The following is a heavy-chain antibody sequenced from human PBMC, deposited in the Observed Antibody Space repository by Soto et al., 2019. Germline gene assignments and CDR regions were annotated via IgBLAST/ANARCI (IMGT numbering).Heavy chain of an antibody. CDR1: GGTFSIYT. V-gene: IGHV1-69*02. CDR3: ARKIIVGATLEVDYNVMDV. D-gene: IGHD1-26*01. CDR2: IIPILGIA. J-gene: IGHJ6*02. Sequence: SVKVSCKASGGTFSIYTIIWVRQAPGQGLEWMGRIIPILGIANYAQKFQGRVTITADESTSTAYMELSSLRSEDTAVYYCARKIIVGATLEVDYNVMDVWGQGTTVTVS.